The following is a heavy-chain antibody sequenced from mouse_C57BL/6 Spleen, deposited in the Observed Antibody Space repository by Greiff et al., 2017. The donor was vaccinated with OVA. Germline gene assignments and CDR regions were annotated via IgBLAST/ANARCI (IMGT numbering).Heavy chain of an antibody. CDR3: STSDYTIGYFDD. V-gene: IGHV1-69*01. J-gene: IGHJ1*03. CDR2: IDPSDSYT. CDR1: GYTFTSYW. D-gene: IGHD2-4*01. Sequence: QVQLQQPGAELVMPGASVKLSCKASGYTFTSYWMHWVKQRPGQGLEWIGEIDPSDSYTNYNQKFKGKSTLTVDKSSSTAYMQLSSLTSEDSAVCYYSTSDYTIGYFDDWGKGTTVTVSS.